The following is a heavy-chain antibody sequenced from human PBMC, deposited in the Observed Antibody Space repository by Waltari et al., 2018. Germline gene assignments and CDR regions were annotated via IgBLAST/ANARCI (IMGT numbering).Heavy chain of an antibody. J-gene: IGHJ4*03. Sequence: QVQLVQSGAEVKKPGASVKVSCKASGYTFTSYDINWVRQATGQGLEWMGWMNPNSGNTGYAQKFQGRVTMTRNTSISTAYMELSSLRSEDTAVYYCARDTDSSGELHFDYWGQGTMVTVSS. CDR1: GYTFTSYD. CDR3: ARDTDSSGELHFDY. D-gene: IGHD6-19*01. CDR2: MNPNSGNT. V-gene: IGHV1-8*01.